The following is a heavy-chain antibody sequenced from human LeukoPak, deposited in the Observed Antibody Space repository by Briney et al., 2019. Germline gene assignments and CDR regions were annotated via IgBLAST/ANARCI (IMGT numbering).Heavy chain of an antibody. Sequence: PSETLSLTCAVYGGSFSGYYWSWIRQPPGKGLEWIGEINHSGSTNYNPSLKSRVTMSVDTSKNQFSLKLSSVTAADTAVYYCARALGAVTTFDHWGQGTLVTVSS. CDR2: INHSGST. J-gene: IGHJ4*02. CDR3: ARALGAVTTFDH. CDR1: GGSFSGYY. D-gene: IGHD4-17*01. V-gene: IGHV4-34*09.